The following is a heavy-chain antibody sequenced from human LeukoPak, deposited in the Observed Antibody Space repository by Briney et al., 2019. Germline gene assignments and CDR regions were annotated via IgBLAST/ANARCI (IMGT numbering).Heavy chain of an antibody. CDR1: GGSISSYY. CDR3: ASNYGDLYYFDY. V-gene: IGHV4-59*01. D-gene: IGHD4-17*01. J-gene: IGHJ4*02. Sequence: TSETLSPTCTVSGGSISSYYWSWIRQPPGKGLEWIGYIYYSGSTNYNPSLKSRVTISVDTSKNQFSLKLSSVTAADTAVYYCASNYGDLYYFDYWGQGTLVTVSS. CDR2: IYYSGST.